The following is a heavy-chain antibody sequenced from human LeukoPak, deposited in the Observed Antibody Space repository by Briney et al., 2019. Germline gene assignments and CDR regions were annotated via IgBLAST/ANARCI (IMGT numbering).Heavy chain of an antibody. V-gene: IGHV3-48*04. CDR2: ISSSSSTI. J-gene: IGHJ4*02. Sequence: GGSLRLSCAGSGFIFSTYSMNWVRQAPGKGLEWVSYISSSSSTIYYADSVKGRFTISRDNAKNSLFLQMNSLRAEDTAVYYCARGGGGMGYWGQGTLVTVSS. D-gene: IGHD3-16*01. CDR1: GFIFSTYS. CDR3: ARGGGGMGY.